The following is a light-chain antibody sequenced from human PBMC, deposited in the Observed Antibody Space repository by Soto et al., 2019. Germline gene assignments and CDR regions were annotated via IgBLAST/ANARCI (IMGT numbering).Light chain of an antibody. CDR3: AAWDDSLKAVV. CDR2: YDD. V-gene: IGLV1-36*01. Sequence: QSVLTQPPSVSDAPRQRVTISCSGRSSNIGKNSVNWYQQLPGKAPKLLIYYDDMLPSGVSGRFSGSKSGTSASLAISGLQSEDEADYYCAAWDDSLKAVVFGGGTQLTVL. CDR1: SSNIGKNS. J-gene: IGLJ2*01.